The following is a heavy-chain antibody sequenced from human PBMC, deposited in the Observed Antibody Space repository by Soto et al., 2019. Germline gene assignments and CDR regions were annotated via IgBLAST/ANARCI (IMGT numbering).Heavy chain of an antibody. CDR3: GRVPYY. J-gene: IGHJ4*02. V-gene: IGHV4-30-2*01. D-gene: IGHD2-2*01. CDR2: MYHSGST. Sequence: PSETVSLTCAVSGGCISSGGYSWSWIRQPPGKGLEWIGYMYHSGSTYYNPSLKSRVTISIDRSKNQFSLKLSSVTAAFTAVYYCGRVPYYWGQRILVTVSS. CDR1: GGCISSGGYS.